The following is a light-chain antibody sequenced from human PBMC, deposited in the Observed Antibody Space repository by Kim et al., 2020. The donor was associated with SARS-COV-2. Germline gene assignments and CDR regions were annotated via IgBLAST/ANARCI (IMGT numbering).Light chain of an antibody. Sequence: VPPEQTATITCSGDKLVDKNACCYQQKPGQSPVRVSYQDSKRPSGIPERFSGSNSGNTATLTISGTQAMDEADYYCQAWDSSTLWVFGGGTQLTVL. CDR3: QAWDSSTLWV. CDR1: KLVDKN. J-gene: IGLJ3*02. V-gene: IGLV3-1*01. CDR2: QDS.